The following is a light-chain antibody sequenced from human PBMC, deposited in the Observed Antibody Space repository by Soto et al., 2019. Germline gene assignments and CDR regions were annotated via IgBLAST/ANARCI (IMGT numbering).Light chain of an antibody. CDR1: QSLLHINGYNH. Sequence: DFVMTQSPLSLPVTPGEPASISCRSSQSLLHINGYNHLDWYLQKPGQSPQLLIDLASNRASGVPDKFSGSGSGTDFTLKISRVEAEDVRVYYCMQGLHLPYIFGQWTKLEIK. J-gene: IGKJ2*01. CDR2: LAS. V-gene: IGKV2-28*01. CDR3: MQGLHLPYI.